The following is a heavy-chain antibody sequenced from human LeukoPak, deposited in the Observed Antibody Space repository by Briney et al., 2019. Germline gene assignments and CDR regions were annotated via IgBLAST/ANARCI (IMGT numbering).Heavy chain of an antibody. Sequence: PGGSLRLSCAASGFTFSSYGMHWVRQAPGKGLEWVAVISYDGSNKYYADSVKGRFTISRDNSKSTLYLQMNSLRAEDTAVYYCAKDGRYCSGGSCYSYFDYWGQGTLVTVSS. CDR3: AKDGRYCSGGSCYSYFDY. CDR2: ISYDGSNK. V-gene: IGHV3-30*18. CDR1: GFTFSSYG. J-gene: IGHJ4*02. D-gene: IGHD2-15*01.